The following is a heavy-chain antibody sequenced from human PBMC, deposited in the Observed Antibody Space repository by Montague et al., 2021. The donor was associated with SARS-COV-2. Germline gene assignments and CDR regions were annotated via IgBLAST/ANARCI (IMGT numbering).Heavy chain of an antibody. CDR2: IYYDGST. CDR3: ARYGSYFEH. Sequence: SETLSLTCTGSGGSIRSYYWSWIRQTPGKGLEWIGYIYYDGSTNYNPSLKSRVTMSVDSSKNQFSLRLSSVTAADTAVYYCARYGSYFEHWGQGTLVTVSS. V-gene: IGHV4-59*03. J-gene: IGHJ4*02. CDR1: GGSIRSYY. D-gene: IGHD1-26*01.